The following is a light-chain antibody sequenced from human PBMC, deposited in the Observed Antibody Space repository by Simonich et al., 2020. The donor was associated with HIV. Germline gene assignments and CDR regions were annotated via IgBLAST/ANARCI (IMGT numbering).Light chain of an antibody. CDR2: AAS. CDR1: QSFSNY. Sequence: DIQMTQSPSSLSSSVGDRVTITCRTSQSFSNYLKWYQQNPGKAPKLRIYAASNLQSGVPSRFSGSGSGTDFTLTISSLQPEDFATYYCQQSYSSLSYTFGLGTKLEIK. V-gene: IGKV1-39*01. J-gene: IGKJ2*01. CDR3: QQSYSSLSYT.